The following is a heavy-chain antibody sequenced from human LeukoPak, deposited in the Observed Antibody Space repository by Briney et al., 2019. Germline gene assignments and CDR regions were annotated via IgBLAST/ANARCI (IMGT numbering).Heavy chain of an antibody. CDR1: GGSISSSSYG. CDR2: IYYSGST. Sequence: SETLSLTCTVSGGSISSSSYGWGWIRQPPGKGLEWIGGIYYSGSTYYNPSLKSRVTISVDTSKIQFSLKLSSVTAADTAVYYCARADGDYLFDYWGQATLVTVSS. V-gene: IGHV4-39*07. D-gene: IGHD4-17*01. J-gene: IGHJ4*02. CDR3: ARADGDYLFDY.